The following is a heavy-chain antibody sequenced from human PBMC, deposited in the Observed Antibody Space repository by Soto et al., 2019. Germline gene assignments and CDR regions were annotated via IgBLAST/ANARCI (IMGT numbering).Heavy chain of an antibody. CDR2: IYYSGSP. J-gene: IGHJ5*02. CDR3: AILGYESPYSWFDP. D-gene: IGHD5-12*01. Sequence: QVQLQESVPGLVKPSETLSLTCTVSGDSISSYYWSWIRQPPGKGLEWIGYIYYSGSPDYKPSLKTRVTISVDTSKNQFSLKLSSVTAADTAIYYCAILGYESPYSWFDPWGQVTLVTVYS. V-gene: IGHV4-59*01. CDR1: GDSISSYY.